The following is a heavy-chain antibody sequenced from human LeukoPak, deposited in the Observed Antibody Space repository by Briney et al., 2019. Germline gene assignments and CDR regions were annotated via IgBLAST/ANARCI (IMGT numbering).Heavy chain of an antibody. CDR3: ARDSAGNGY. CDR1: RFTFSTFW. Sequence: GGSLRLSCAASRFTFSTFWMSWVRQAPGKGLEWVANIKQDGSEKYYVDSVKGRFTISRDNAKNSLYLQMNSLRAEDTAMYYCARDSAGNGYWGQGTLVTVSS. J-gene: IGHJ4*02. D-gene: IGHD6-13*01. V-gene: IGHV3-7*01. CDR2: IKQDGSEK.